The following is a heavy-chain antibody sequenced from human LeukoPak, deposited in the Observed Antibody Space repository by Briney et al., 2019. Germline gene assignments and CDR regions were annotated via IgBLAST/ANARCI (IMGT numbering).Heavy chain of an antibody. CDR1: GYSIRSGYY. V-gene: IGHV4-38-2*02. CDR3: AGSAHDYSIPYYYDYYRYV. J-gene: IGHJ6*03. D-gene: IGHD4-11*01. Sequence: SETLSLTSTVSGYSIRSGYYWGWFRQPPGKGLEWIGIIYHSGSTYYNPSLKSRVTISVDTSQNQFSLKLSSATAPDTAVYYFAGSAHDYSIPYYYDYYRYVWGKGTTVTVS. CDR2: IYHSGST.